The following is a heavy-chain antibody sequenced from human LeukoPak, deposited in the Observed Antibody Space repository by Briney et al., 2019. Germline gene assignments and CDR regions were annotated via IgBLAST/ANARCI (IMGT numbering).Heavy chain of an antibody. CDR3: ARGGGLDV. CDR1: GFTLSSYA. Sequence: GGSLRLSCAVSGFTLSSYAMSWVRQAPGKGLEWVSGISGSGANIYYADSVKGRFTISRDNFKNTLYLQMNSLRAEDTAVYFCARGGGLDVWGQGATVTVSS. J-gene: IGHJ6*02. V-gene: IGHV3-23*01. D-gene: IGHD3-16*01. CDR2: ISGSGANI.